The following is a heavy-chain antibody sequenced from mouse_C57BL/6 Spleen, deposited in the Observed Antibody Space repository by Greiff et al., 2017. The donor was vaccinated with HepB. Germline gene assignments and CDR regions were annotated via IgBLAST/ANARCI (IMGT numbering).Heavy chain of an antibody. CDR2: IDPSDSYT. CDR3: AIYGPFDY. CDR1: GYTFTSYW. V-gene: IGHV1-50*01. J-gene: IGHJ2*01. Sequence: QVQLQQSGAELVKPGASVKLSCKASGYTFTSYWMQWVKQRPGQGLEWIGEIDPSDSYTNYNQKFKGKATLTVDTSSSTAYMQLSSLTSEDSAVYYCAIYGPFDYWGQGTTLTVSS. D-gene: IGHD1-1*02.